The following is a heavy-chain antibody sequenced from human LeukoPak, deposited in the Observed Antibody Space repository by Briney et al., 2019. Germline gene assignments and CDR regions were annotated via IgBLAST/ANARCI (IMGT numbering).Heavy chain of an antibody. V-gene: IGHV3-30*04. CDR1: GFTFSSYA. J-gene: IGHJ4*02. CDR2: ISYDGSNK. D-gene: IGHD3-10*01. Sequence: GGSLRLSCAASGFTFSSYAMHWVRQAPGKGLEWVAVISYDGSNKYYADSVKGRFTISRDNSKNTLYLQMNSLGAEDTAVYYCARSWAVTMVRGVNYWGQGTLVTVSS. CDR3: ARSWAVTMVRGVNY.